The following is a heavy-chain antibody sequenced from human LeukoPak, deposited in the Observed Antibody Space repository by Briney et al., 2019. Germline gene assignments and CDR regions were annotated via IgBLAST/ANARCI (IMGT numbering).Heavy chain of an antibody. CDR1: GGSISSGGYY. J-gene: IGHJ4*02. D-gene: IGHD4-23*01. CDR3: AREGYSGNYGFDY. V-gene: IGHV4-31*03. CDR2: IYYSGST. Sequence: PSETLSLTCTVSGGSISSGGYYWSWIRPHPGKGLEWIGYIYYSGSTYYTPSLKSRVTISVDTSQNQLSLKLSSVTAADTAVYFCAREGYSGNYGFDYWGQGILVTVSS.